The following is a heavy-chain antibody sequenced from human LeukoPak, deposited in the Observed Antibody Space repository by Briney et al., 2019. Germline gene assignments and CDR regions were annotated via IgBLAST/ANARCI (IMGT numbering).Heavy chain of an antibody. J-gene: IGHJ6*03. CDR1: GFTFSDYY. V-gene: IGHV3-11*04. Sequence: PGGSLRLSCAASGFTFSDYYMSWIRQAPGKGLEWVSYISSSGSTIYYADSVKGRFTISRDNAKNSLYLQVNSLRAEDTAVYYCARELLVTPNYYYYYYMDVWGKGTTVTVSS. CDR2: ISSSGSTI. CDR3: ARELLVTPNYYYYYYMDV.